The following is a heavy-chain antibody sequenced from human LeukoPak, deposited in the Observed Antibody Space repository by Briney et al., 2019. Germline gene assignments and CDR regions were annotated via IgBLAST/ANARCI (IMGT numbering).Heavy chain of an antibody. J-gene: IGHJ5*02. D-gene: IGHD2-8*01. CDR1: GGSISSSDYY. Sequence: SETLSLTCTVSGGSISSSDYYWGWIRQPPGKGLEWIGNIYYTGSSSYNSSLKSRVTISVDTSKNQFSLQLSSVTAADTAVYYCARENYCTNGVCWAFDPSGQGTLVTVSS. V-gene: IGHV4-39*07. CDR2: IYYTGSS. CDR3: ARENYCTNGVCWAFDP.